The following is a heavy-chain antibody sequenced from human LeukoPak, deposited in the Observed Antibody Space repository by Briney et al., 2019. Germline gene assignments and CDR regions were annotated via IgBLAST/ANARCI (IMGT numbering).Heavy chain of an antibody. CDR2: IYYSGST. V-gene: IGHV4-61*01. CDR3: ARSFVVPAAIWFDP. Sequence: PSETLSLTCTVSGGSISSSSYYWSWIRQPPGKGLEWIGYIYYSGSTNYNPSLKSRVTISVDTSKNQFSLKLSSVTAADTAVYYCARSFVVPAAIWFDPWGQGTLVTVSS. D-gene: IGHD2-2*01. CDR1: GGSISSSSYY. J-gene: IGHJ5*02.